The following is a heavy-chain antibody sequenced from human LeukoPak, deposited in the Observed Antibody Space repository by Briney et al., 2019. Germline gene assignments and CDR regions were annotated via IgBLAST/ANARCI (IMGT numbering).Heavy chain of an antibody. CDR1: GGSISSYY. CDR2: IYYSGST. Sequence: SETLSLTCTVSGGSISSYYWSWIRQPPGKGLEWIGYIYYSGSTNYNPSLKSRVTISVDTSKNQFSLKLSSVTAADTAVYDCARDIRWYFDLWGRGTLVTVSS. V-gene: IGHV4-59*01. CDR3: ARDIRWYFDL. D-gene: IGHD2-21*01. J-gene: IGHJ2*01.